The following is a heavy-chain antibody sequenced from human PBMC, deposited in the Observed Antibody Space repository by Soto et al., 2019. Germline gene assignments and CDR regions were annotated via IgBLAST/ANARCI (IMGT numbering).Heavy chain of an antibody. D-gene: IGHD2-8*02. J-gene: IGHJ5*02. CDR3: AKASTAWPYRFGR. Sequence: LRLSCAASGFTFSSCAMSWVRQAPGKGLEWVSTVSGNGISTYYTDSVKGRFTISRDNSKSTLYLEMFSLRAEDTAVYYCAKASTAWPYRFGRWGQGTLVTVSS. CDR2: VSGNGIST. V-gene: IGHV3-23*01. CDR1: GFTFSSCA.